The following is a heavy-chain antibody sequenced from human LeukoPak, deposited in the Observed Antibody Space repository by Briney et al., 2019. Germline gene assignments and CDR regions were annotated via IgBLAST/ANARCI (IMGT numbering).Heavy chain of an antibody. CDR3: ASEGRYCSSTSCSLFDY. Sequence: SETLSLTCAVYGGSFSGYYWSWIRQPPGKGLEWIGEINHSGSTNYNPSLKSRVTISVDTSKNQFSLKLSSVTAADTAVYYCASEGRYCSSTSCSLFDYWGQGTLATVSS. V-gene: IGHV4-34*01. CDR2: INHSGST. CDR1: GGSFSGYY. J-gene: IGHJ4*02. D-gene: IGHD2-2*01.